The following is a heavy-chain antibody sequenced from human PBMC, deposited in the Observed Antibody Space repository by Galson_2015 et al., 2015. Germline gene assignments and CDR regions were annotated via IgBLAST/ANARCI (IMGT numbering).Heavy chain of an antibody. V-gene: IGHV3-21*01. CDR3: ASYVDTAITAGFDY. CDR2: ISSSSSYI. CDR1: GFTFSSYR. Sequence: SLRLSCAASGFTFSSYRMNWVRQAPGKGLEWVSSISSSSSYIYYADSVKGRFTISRDNAKNSLYLQMNSLRAEDTAVYYCASYVDTAITAGFDYWGQGTLVTVSS. J-gene: IGHJ4*02. D-gene: IGHD5-18*01.